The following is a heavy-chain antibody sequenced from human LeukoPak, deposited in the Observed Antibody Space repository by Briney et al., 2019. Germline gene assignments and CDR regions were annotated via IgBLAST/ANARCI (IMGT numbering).Heavy chain of an antibody. CDR3: ARHQYGVGLRY. D-gene: IGHD1-26*01. CDR2: IYYNERA. Sequence: SETLSLTCAVYGGSFSGYYWSWIRQPPGQGLEWIATIYYNERAYYNPSLKSRVTISLDTSKTQMSLKVYYMTAADTAFYYCARHQYGVGLRYWGQGTLVTVSS. V-gene: IGHV4-34*01. CDR1: GGSFSGYY. J-gene: IGHJ4*02.